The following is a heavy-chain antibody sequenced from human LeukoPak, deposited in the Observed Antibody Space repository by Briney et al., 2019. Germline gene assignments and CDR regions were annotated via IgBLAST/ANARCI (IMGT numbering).Heavy chain of an antibody. CDR1: GFTFSSYA. CDR3: AREQRGVVVLWL. Sequence: GGSLRLFCAASGFTFSSYAMSWVRQAPGKGLEWVSAISGSGGSTYYADSVKGRFTISRDNSKNTLYLQMNSLRAEDTAVYYCAREQRGVVVLWLWGQGTLVTVSS. CDR2: ISGSGGST. D-gene: IGHD2-2*01. J-gene: IGHJ4*02. V-gene: IGHV3-23*01.